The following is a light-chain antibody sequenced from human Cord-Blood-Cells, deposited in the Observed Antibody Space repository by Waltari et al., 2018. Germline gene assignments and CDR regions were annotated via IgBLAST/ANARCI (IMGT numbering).Light chain of an antibody. Sequence: DIVTTQCPLSYSGTAAQTVCFSCRPSQSFLHSDGKTYVYWYLQKPGQPPQLLIYEVSNRFSGVPDRFSGSGSGTDFTLKISRVEAEDVGVYYCMQSIQLPLTFGQGTKVEIK. J-gene: IGKJ1*01. V-gene: IGKV2D-29*01. CDR3: MQSIQLPLT. CDR1: QSFLHSDGKTY. CDR2: EVS.